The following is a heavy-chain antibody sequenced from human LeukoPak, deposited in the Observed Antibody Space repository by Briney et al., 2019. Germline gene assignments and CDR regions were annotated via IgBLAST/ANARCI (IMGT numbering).Heavy chain of an antibody. Sequence: SETLSLTCAVSGGSISSGGYSWSWIRQPPGKGLEWIGYIYHSGSTYYNPSLKSRVTISVDRFKNQFSLKLSSVTAADTAVYYCARADYYDSSGYGTWFDPWGQGTLVTVSS. CDR3: ARADYYDSSGYGTWFDP. V-gene: IGHV4-30-2*01. CDR1: GGSISSGGYS. CDR2: IYHSGST. J-gene: IGHJ5*02. D-gene: IGHD3-22*01.